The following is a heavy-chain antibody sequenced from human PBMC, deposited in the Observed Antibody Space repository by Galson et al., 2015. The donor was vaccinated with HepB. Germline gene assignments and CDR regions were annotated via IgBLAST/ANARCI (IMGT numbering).Heavy chain of an antibody. CDR2: ISAYNGNT. Sequence: SVKVSCKASGYTFTSYGISWVRQAPGQGLEWMGWISAYNGNTNYAQKLQGRVTMTTDTSTSTAYMELRSLRSDDTAVYYCARIRITMVRGPWDYYYYMDVWVKGTTVTVSS. J-gene: IGHJ6*03. CDR3: ARIRITMVRGPWDYYYYMDV. CDR1: GYTFTSYG. V-gene: IGHV1-18*01. D-gene: IGHD3-10*01.